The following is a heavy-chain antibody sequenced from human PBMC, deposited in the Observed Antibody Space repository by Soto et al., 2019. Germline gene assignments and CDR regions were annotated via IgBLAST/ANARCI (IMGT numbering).Heavy chain of an antibody. V-gene: IGHV3-23*01. CDR1: GFTFSSYA. Sequence: DVQLLESGGGLVQPGGSLRLSCAASGFTFSSYAMIWIRQVPGKGLEWVSGLYGSGRGIHYADSVKGRFTISRDNSAYAGYLQMNNIRVDDTAVYYCARDAVAGDGVWLAHAWGRGTAVTVCS. D-gene: IGHD4-17*01. J-gene: IGHJ5*02. CDR2: LYGSGRGI. CDR3: ARDAVAGDGVWLAHA.